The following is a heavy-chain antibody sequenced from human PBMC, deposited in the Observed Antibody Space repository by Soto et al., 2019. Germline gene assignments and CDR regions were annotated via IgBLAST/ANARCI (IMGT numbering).Heavy chain of an antibody. D-gene: IGHD1-7*01. V-gene: IGHV1-8*01. J-gene: IGHJ4*02. CDR2: MNPSTGST. Sequence: QVQLVQSGADVKKPGASVKVSCKASGYTFTSYDIKCVRQATGQGLEWMVWMNPSTGSTGFTQKFQGRVTMISNTSISKADLELSSMTSEDTAVYYCARGRLVAGTVDYWGQGTLVTVSS. CDR3: ARGRLVAGTVDY. CDR1: GYTFTSYD.